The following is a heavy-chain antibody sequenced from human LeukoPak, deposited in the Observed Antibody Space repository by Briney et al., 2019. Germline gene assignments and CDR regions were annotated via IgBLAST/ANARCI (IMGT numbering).Heavy chain of an antibody. CDR2: ISGSGGST. V-gene: IGHV3-23*01. D-gene: IGHD3-3*01. CDR3: AKDGITIFGGPSYYFDY. J-gene: IGHJ4*02. CDR1: GFTFSSYA. Sequence: GGSLGLSCAASGFTFSSYAMSWVRQAPGKGLEWVSAISGSGGSTYYADSVKGRFTISRDNSKNTLYLQMNSLRAEDTAVYYCAKDGITIFGGPSYYFDYWGQGTLVTVSS.